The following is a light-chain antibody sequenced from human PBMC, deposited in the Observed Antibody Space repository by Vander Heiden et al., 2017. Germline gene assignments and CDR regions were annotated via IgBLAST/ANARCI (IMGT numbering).Light chain of an antibody. CDR3: QQSDSTPPT. Sequence: DIQMTQSPSSLSASVGDRVTITCRASQSISSYLNWYQQKPGKAPKLLIDAASSLQSGVPSRFSGSRSGTDFTLTISRLQPEDFATYYCQQSDSTPPTFGQWTNAELK. CDR2: AAS. CDR1: QSISSY. V-gene: IGKV1-39*01. J-gene: IGKJ1*01.